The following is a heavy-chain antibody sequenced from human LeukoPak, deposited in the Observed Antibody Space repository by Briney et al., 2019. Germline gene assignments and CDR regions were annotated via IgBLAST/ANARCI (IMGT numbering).Heavy chain of an antibody. CDR1: GGSISSGDYY. J-gene: IGHJ4*02. Sequence: SQTLSLTCTVSGGSISSGDYYWSWIRQPPGKGLEWIGYIYYSGSTYYNPSLKSRVTISVDTSKNQFSLKLSSVTAADTAVYYCARTPAYCTNGVCYISGEMYYFDYWGQGTLVTVSS. CDR2: IYYSGST. CDR3: ARTPAYCTNGVCYISGEMYYFDY. D-gene: IGHD2-8*01. V-gene: IGHV4-30-4*08.